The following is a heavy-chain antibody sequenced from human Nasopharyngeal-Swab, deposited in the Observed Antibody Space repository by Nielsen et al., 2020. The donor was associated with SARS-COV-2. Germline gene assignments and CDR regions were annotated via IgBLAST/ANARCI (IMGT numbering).Heavy chain of an antibody. D-gene: IGHD3-10*01. CDR3: ALRSGSLFGIDY. Sequence: SGPTLVKPTQTLTLTCTFSGFSLSTSGVGVGWIRQPPGKALEWLALIYWDDDKRYSPSLKSRLTITKDTSKNQVVLTMTNMDPVDTATYYCALRSGSLFGIDYWGQGTLVTVSS. CDR2: IYWDDDK. CDR1: GFSLSTSGVG. V-gene: IGHV2-5*02. J-gene: IGHJ4*02.